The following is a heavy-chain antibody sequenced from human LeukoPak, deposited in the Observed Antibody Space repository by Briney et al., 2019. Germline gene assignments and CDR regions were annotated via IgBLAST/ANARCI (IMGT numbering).Heavy chain of an antibody. CDR2: ISDSGGST. J-gene: IGHJ6*02. CDR1: GFPFSSYA. CDR3: VRGYSFGPYGMDV. V-gene: IGHV3-64D*09. Sequence: PGGSLRLSCSASGFPFSSYAMHWVRQAPGKGLEYVSAISDSGGSTYYADSVKGRFTISGDNSKNTLYRQMSSLRAEDTAVYFCVRGYSFGPYGMDVWGQGTTVTVSS. D-gene: IGHD2-15*01.